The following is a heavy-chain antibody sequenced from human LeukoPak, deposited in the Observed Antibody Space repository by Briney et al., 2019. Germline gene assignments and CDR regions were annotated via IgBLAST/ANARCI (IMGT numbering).Heavy chain of an antibody. CDR1: GGSIRRYY. CDR2: IYYSGNT. V-gene: IGHV4-59*01. D-gene: IGHD3-10*01. Sequence: SETLSLTCTVSGGSIRRYYWNWIRQPPGKGLEWIGYIYYSGNTNYNPSLKSRVTISVDTSKNQFSLKLSSVAAADTAVYYCATDNSYGSGSYYTWGQGTLVTVSS. CDR3: ATDNSYGSGSYYT. J-gene: IGHJ4*02.